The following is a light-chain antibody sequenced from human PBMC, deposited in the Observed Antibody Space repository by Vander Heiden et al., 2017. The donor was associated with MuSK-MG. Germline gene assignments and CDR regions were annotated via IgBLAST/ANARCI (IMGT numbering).Light chain of an antibody. V-gene: IGKV2-28*01. CDR2: LAS. CDR3: SQSLQTPQT. J-gene: IGKJ1*01. Sequence: DIVMTQSPLSLPVTPGEPASITCRCSQSLLHSDGYNHLDWYVQKPGQSVQLLMTLASHRASGVPDRLSGSGAGTDFTLKISSVEAEDVGIYYCSQSLQTPQTFGQGTKVEIK. CDR1: QSLLHSDGYNH.